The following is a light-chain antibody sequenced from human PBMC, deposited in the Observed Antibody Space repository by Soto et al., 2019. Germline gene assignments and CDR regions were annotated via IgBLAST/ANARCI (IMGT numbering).Light chain of an antibody. Sequence: EIVMTQSPATLSVSPGDRATLSCRASQSVSSNLAWYQQKPGQAPRLLIYGASNRATGIPARFSGSGSGTDFTLTISSLEPEDFAVYYCQQRMNWPLTFGQGTRLEI. V-gene: IGKV3-11*01. CDR3: QQRMNWPLT. CDR1: QSVSSN. J-gene: IGKJ5*01. CDR2: GAS.